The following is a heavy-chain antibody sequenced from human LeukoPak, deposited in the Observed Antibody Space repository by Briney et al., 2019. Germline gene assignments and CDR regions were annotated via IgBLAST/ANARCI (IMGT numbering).Heavy chain of an antibody. V-gene: IGHV3-21*04. CDR1: GFTFSSYG. Sequence: GGSLRLSCAASGFTFSSYGMNWVRQAPGKGLEWVSSISSSSSYIYYADSVKGRFTISRDNAKNSLYLQMNSLRAEDTAVYYCARGNRIHIVVVPAAISHYWGQGTLVTVSS. CDR2: ISSSSSYI. CDR3: ARGNRIHIVVVPAAISHY. J-gene: IGHJ4*02. D-gene: IGHD2-2*02.